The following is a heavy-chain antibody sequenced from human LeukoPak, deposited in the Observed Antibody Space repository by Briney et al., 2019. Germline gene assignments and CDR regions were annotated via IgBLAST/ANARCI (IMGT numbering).Heavy chain of an antibody. Sequence: SETLSLTCTVSGGSISSYYWGWIRQSPGKGLEWIGSIYYSGSTYYKPSLKSRATISVDTSKNQFSLKLISVTAADTAVYYCAVYTSSWYYFDYWGQGTLVTVPS. CDR3: AVYTSSWYYFDY. V-gene: IGHV4-59*05. CDR1: GGSISSYY. D-gene: IGHD6-13*01. J-gene: IGHJ4*02. CDR2: IYYSGST.